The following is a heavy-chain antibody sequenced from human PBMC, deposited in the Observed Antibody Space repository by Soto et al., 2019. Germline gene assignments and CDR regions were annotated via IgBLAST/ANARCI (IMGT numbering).Heavy chain of an antibody. CDR1: GFTFSSYA. J-gene: IGHJ4*02. D-gene: IGHD6-19*01. V-gene: IGHV3-30-3*01. CDR2: IAYDGSNK. Sequence: QVQLVESEGGVVQPARSLRLSCAASGFTFSSYAMHWVRQAPGKGLEGVAVIAYDGSNKYYADSVKGRFTISRANSKNSLYMQMNSLRAVDTAVYYCARDIPYSSGWTGTFDYWGQGTLVTVSS. CDR3: ARDIPYSSGWTGTFDY.